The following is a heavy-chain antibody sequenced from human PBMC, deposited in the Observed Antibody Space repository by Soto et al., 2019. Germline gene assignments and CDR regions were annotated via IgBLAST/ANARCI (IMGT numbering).Heavy chain of an antibody. CDR1: GYALSELA. CDR2: FYPEDRKT. D-gene: IGHD3-22*01. Sequence: ASVKVSGKVSGYALSELAMRWVRQAPGKGLEWMGVFYPEDRKTVYAQKFQGRLTVTEDTSTDTAYMELSSLSSEDTASSYCAPSNYDRTSDIRGHGTMVT. J-gene: IGHJ3*02. V-gene: IGHV1-24*01. CDR3: APSNYDRTSDI.